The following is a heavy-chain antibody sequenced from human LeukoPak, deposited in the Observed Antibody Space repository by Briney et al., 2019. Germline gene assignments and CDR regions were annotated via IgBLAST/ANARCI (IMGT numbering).Heavy chain of an antibody. D-gene: IGHD5-24*01. CDR2: IYSGGST. CDR3: ARSRGRDGYKDYYYYYMDV. CDR1: GFTVSSHY. J-gene: IGHJ6*03. Sequence: PGGSLRLSCTVSGFTVSSHYMSWVRQAPGKRLEWVSVIYSGGSTYYADSVRGRFTISRDNSKNTLSLQMNSLRAEDTAVYYCARSRGRDGYKDYYYYYMDVWGKGTTVTISS. V-gene: IGHV3-53*01.